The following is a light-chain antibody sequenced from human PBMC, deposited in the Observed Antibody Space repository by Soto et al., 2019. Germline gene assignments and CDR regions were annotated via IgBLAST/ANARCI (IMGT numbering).Light chain of an antibody. CDR1: QSISSS. CDR3: QQYESYPYS. V-gene: IGKV1-5*01. CDR2: DAS. Sequence: IQMTQSPSTVSASVGDRVTITCRASQSISSSLAWYQQKPGKAPKVLIYDASSLDSGVPSRFSGSGYGTEFTLTGSSRQPGDFATYSCQQYESYPYSFGQGTKLEIK. J-gene: IGKJ2*01.